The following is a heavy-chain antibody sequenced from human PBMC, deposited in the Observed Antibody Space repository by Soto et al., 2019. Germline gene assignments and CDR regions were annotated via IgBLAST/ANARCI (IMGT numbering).Heavy chain of an antibody. V-gene: IGHV3-9*01. CDR2: ISWNSGSI. Sequence: EVQLVESGGALVQPGRSLRLSCAASGFTFDDYAMHWVRQAPGKGLEWVSGISWNSGSIGYADSVKGRFTISRDNAKNSLYLQMNSLRAEDTALYYCAKDRTYNWKSSYYYYYYMDVWGKGTTVTVSS. CDR1: GFTFDDYA. D-gene: IGHD1-20*01. CDR3: AKDRTYNWKSSYYYYYYMDV. J-gene: IGHJ6*03.